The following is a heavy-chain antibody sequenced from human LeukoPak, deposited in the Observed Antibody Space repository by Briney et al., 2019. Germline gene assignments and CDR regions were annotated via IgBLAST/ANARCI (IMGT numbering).Heavy chain of an antibody. V-gene: IGHV1-18*01. J-gene: IGHJ5*02. CDR2: ISAYNGNT. Sequence: ASVKVSCKASGGTFSSYAISWVRQAPGQGLEWMGWISAYNGNTNYAQKLQGRVTMTTDTSTSTAYMELRSLRSDDTAVYYCARAVRGVIILKDNWFDPWGQGTLVTVSS. CDR1: GGTFSSYA. CDR3: ARAVRGVIILKDNWFDP. D-gene: IGHD3-10*01.